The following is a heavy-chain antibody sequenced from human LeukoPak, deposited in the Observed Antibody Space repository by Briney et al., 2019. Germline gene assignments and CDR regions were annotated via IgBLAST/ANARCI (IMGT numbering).Heavy chain of an antibody. D-gene: IGHD4-17*01. CDR3: AREGELNTVTPVFDS. V-gene: IGHV1-18*01. Sequence: ASVKVSCKASGYTFTTYAMSWVRQAPGQGLEWMGWISPHNGNTNYAQKFQGRVTMTTDTSTSTTYMEVRSLRSDDTAMYYCAREGELNTVTPVFDSWGQGTLVIVSS. CDR2: ISPHNGNT. J-gene: IGHJ4*02. CDR1: GYTFTTYA.